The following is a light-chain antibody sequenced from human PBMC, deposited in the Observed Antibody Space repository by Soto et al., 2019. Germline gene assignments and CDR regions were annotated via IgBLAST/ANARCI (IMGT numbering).Light chain of an antibody. V-gene: IGKV3-15*01. CDR3: QQYNNWPPYT. CDR1: QSITRN. CDR2: EAS. J-gene: IGKJ2*01. Sequence: EIVMTQSPATLSVSPGERAALSCRASQSITRNLAWYQQKPGQAPRLLIYEASTRATGIPARFSGSGSGTEFTLTISSLQSEDFAVYYCQQYNNWPPYTFGQGTKLEIK.